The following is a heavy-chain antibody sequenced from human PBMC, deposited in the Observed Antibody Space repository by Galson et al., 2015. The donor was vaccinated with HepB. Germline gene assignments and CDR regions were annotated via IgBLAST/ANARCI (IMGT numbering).Heavy chain of an antibody. V-gene: IGHV1-69*04. J-gene: IGHJ3*02. CDR1: GGTFSSYA. Sequence: SVKVSCKASGGTFSSYAISWVRQAPGQGLEWMGRIIPILGIANYAQKFQDRVTITADKSTSTAYMELSSLRSEDTAVYYCARGGVVVVVAAGDAFDIWGQGTMVTVSS. CDR2: IIPILGIA. CDR3: ARGGVVVVVAAGDAFDI. D-gene: IGHD2-15*01.